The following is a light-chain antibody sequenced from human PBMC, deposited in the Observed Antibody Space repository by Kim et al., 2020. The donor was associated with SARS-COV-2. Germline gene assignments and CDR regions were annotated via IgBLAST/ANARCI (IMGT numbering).Light chain of an antibody. CDR1: QDISNN. V-gene: IGKV1-27*01. CDR2: AAS. Sequence: ASVADGVTITCRAGQDISNNLGWYQQKPGEVPKGLISAASALQSGVPSRFSGSRSGTDFTLTISSLQPEDVATYYCQKYDNAPRTLGEGTKVDIK. CDR3: QKYDNAPRT. J-gene: IGKJ1*01.